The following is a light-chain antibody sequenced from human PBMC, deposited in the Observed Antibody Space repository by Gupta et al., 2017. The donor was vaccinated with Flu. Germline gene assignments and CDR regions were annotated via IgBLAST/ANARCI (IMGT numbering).Light chain of an antibody. CDR1: QSLLDRNGRNS. CDR3: MQALQTPLT. V-gene: IGKV2-28*01. CDR2: SGS. Sequence: VMTQSPLFLPVTPGEPASIPCRSSQSLLDRNGRNSLDWYVQKPGQSPRLLIYSGSNRASGVPDRFSGRGSGTDFTLKISRAEADDVGIYYCMQALQTPLTFGGGTRVDIK. J-gene: IGKJ4*01.